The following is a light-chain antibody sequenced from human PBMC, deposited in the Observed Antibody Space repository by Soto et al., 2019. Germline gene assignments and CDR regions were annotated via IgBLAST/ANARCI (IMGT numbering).Light chain of an antibody. CDR2: EVS. CDR3: CSYAGSTTYVV. CDR1: SSDVGRYNL. J-gene: IGLJ2*01. Sequence: QSVLTQPASVSGSPGQSITISCTGTSSDVGRYNLVSWYQQHPGKAPKLIIYEVSKWPSGVSNRFSGSKSRNTAALTISGLQAEDEADYYCCSYAGSTTYVVFGGGTKLTVL. V-gene: IGLV2-23*02.